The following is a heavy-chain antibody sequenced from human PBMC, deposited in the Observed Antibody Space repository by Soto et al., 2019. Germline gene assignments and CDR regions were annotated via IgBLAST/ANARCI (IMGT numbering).Heavy chain of an antibody. Sequence: QVQLVQSGAEVKKPGASVKVSCKASGYTFTGYYMHWVRQAPGHGLEWMGIMNLSDGSSNYAQGFQGRVTMTRDKSTRTVYMELSRLRSEDPAGCHCAGGPGAESEITFDYWGQGTLVTVS. J-gene: IGHJ4*02. D-gene: IGHD1-1*01. CDR3: AGGPGAESEITFDY. CDR1: GYTFTGYY. CDR2: MNLSDGSS. V-gene: IGHV1-46*01.